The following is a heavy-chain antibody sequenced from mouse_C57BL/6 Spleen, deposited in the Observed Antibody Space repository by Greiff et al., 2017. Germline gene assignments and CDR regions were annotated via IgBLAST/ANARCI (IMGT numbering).Heavy chain of an antibody. D-gene: IGHD3-3*01. CDR3: AKTRGTDYAMDY. V-gene: IGHV2-5*01. Sequence: QVQLKESGPGLVQPSQSLSITCTVSGFSLTSYGVHWVRQSPGKGLEWLGVIWRGGSTDYNAAFMSRLSITKDNSKRQVFFKMNSLQADDTAIYYCAKTRGTDYAMDYWGQGTSVTVSS. CDR1: GFSLTSYG. CDR2: IWRGGST. J-gene: IGHJ4*01.